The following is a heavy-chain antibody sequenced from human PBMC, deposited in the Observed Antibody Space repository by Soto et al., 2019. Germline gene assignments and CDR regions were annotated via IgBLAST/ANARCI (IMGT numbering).Heavy chain of an antibody. CDR1: GNTFSRYA. CDR3: ARLEAGSYQDRSGFWGH. D-gene: IGHD6-25*01. CDR2: ITPIFGNA. Sequence: QVQLVQSGAEVKEPGSSVKVSCTASGNTFSRYALSWVRQAPGQGFEWMGGITPIFGNADYAQKFKGRLTITADPSTSTAYMELTSLRSDDTAVYYCARLEAGSYQDRSGFWGHWGQWTLVTVSS. J-gene: IGHJ1*01. V-gene: IGHV1-69*01.